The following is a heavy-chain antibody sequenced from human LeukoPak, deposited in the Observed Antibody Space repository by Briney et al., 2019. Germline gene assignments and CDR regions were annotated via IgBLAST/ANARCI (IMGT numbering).Heavy chain of an antibody. V-gene: IGHV4-30-2*01. CDR2: IYHSGST. Sequence: KPSETLSLTCAVSGGSISSGGYSWSWIRQPPGKGLEWIGYIYHSGSTYYNPSLKSRVTISVDRSKNQFSLKLSSVTAADTAVYYCARGLLWFGELSWFDPWGQGTLVTVSS. J-gene: IGHJ5*02. CDR1: GGSISSGGYS. D-gene: IGHD3-10*01. CDR3: ARGLLWFGELSWFDP.